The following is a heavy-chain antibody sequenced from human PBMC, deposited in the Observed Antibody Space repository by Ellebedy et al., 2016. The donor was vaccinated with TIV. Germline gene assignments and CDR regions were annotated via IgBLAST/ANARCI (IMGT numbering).Heavy chain of an antibody. CDR2: ISSSGSTI. CDR1: GFTFSTYS. J-gene: IGHJ4*02. Sequence: GGSLRLXXVASGFTFSTYSINWVRQAPGKGLEWISHISSSGSTIYSADSVKGRFSISRDNAKKSVYLQMNSLRAEDTAVYYCARDTVTTNYFDYWGQGTLVTVSS. CDR3: ARDTVTTNYFDY. V-gene: IGHV3-48*04. D-gene: IGHD4-17*01.